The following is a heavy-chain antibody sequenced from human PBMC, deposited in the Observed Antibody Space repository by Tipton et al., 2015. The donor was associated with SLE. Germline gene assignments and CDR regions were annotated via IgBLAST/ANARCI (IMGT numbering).Heavy chain of an antibody. CDR3: AKARTSAWYGGWYFDL. CDR1: GFTFSSYS. D-gene: IGHD6-19*01. Sequence: SLRLSCAASGFTFSSYSMNWVRQAPGKGLDWVSTITGSGGTTYYADSVKGRFTISRDNSRNTLFLDMNSLRADDTAIYYCAKARTSAWYGGWYFDLWGRGTLVTVSA. V-gene: IGHV3-23*01. CDR2: ITGSGGTT. J-gene: IGHJ2*01.